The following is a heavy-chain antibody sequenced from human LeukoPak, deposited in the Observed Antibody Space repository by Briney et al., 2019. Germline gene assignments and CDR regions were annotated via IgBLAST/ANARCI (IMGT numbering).Heavy chain of an antibody. CDR3: ARDLGQYYDTSDNWFDP. J-gene: IGHJ5*02. V-gene: IGHV3-21*01. CDR2: ISSSSSYI. D-gene: IGHD3-22*01. Sequence: GGSLRLSCAASGFTFYSYSMNWVRQAPGKGLEWVSSISSSSSYIYYADSVKGRFTISRDNAKNTLNLQMNSLRAEDTAVYYCARDLGQYYDTSDNWFDPWSQGTLVTVSS. CDR1: GFTFYSYS.